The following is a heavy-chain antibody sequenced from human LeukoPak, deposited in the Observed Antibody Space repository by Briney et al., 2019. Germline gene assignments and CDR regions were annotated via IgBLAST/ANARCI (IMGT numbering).Heavy chain of an antibody. J-gene: IGHJ4*02. Sequence: GGSLRLSCAASGFTFSTYWMHWVRHTPGKGLVWVSRIQTDGSSTSYAASVKGRFTISRDNAKSTLYLQMNSLRAEDTAVYFCVRGGGYGDYSDWGQGTLVTVCS. D-gene: IGHD4-17*01. CDR3: VRGGGYGDYSD. CDR1: GFTFSTYW. V-gene: IGHV3-74*01. CDR2: IQTDGSST.